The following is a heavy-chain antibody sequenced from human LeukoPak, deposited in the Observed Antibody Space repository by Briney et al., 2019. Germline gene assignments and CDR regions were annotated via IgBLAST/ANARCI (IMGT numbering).Heavy chain of an antibody. CDR2: MRQDGSEI. CDR3: AKGGATRGTFEN. Sequence: GGSLRLSCAASGFPFNVQTMGWVRQAPGKGLDWVASMRQDGSEIYYVDSVKGRFTISRDNPKNSLYLQMNSLRAEDTAVYYCAKGGATRGTFENWGQGTLVTVSS. CDR1: GFPFNVQT. D-gene: IGHD1-26*01. V-gene: IGHV3-7*01. J-gene: IGHJ4*02.